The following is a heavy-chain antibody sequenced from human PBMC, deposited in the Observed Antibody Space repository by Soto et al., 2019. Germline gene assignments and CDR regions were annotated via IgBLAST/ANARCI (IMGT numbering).Heavy chain of an antibody. V-gene: IGHV4-34*01. J-gene: IGHJ6*03. CDR2: INHSGST. D-gene: IGHD3-9*01. Sequence: SETLSLTCAVYGGSFSGYYWSWIRQPPGKGLEWIGEINHSGSTNYNPSLKSRVTISVDTSKNQFSLKLSSVTAADTAVYYCESRAAARSRGTYFDRYYYYYYMDVWGKGTTVTVSS. CDR3: ESRAAARSRGTYFDRYYYYYYMDV. CDR1: GGSFSGYY.